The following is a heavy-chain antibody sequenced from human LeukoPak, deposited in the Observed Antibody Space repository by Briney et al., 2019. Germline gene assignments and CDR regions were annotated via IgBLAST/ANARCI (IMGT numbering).Heavy chain of an antibody. V-gene: IGHV4-61*02. CDR2: IYTSGST. CDR3: ARRRQSSGWYYY. CDR1: GGSISSGSYY. J-gene: IGHJ4*02. Sequence: SETLSLICTVSGGSISSGSYYWSWIRQPAGKGLEWIGRIYTSGSTNYNPSLKSRVTISVDTSKNQFSLKLSSVTAADTAVYYCARRRQSSGWYYYWGQGTLVTVSS. D-gene: IGHD6-19*01.